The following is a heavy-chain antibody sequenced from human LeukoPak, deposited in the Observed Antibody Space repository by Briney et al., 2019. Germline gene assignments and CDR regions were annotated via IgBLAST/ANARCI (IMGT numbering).Heavy chain of an antibody. CDR2: IRSSSSAI. J-gene: IGHJ4*02. CDR1: GFTFSNYN. Sequence: PGGSLRLSCAASGFTFSNYNMNWVRQAPGKGLEWVSYIRSSSSAIYYADSVKGRFTISRDNAKKSLYLQMNSLRDEDTAVYYCARDFSDWGQGTLITVSS. D-gene: IGHD3-3*02. CDR3: ARDFSD. V-gene: IGHV3-48*02.